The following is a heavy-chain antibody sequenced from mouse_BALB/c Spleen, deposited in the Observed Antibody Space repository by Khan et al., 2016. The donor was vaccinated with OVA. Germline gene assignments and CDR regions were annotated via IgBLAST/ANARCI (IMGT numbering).Heavy chain of an antibody. J-gene: IGHJ3*01. D-gene: IGHD2-1*01. V-gene: IGHV5-9-3*01. CDR3: ARSPYGNFAY. CDR1: GFTFSTFA. CDR2: ISSDGDYT. Sequence: EVELVESGGGLVKPGGSLKHSCAVSGFTFSTFAMSWVRQTPEKRLEWVATISSDGDYTFYPDIVTGRFTISRDNAKNTLYLQMSSLRSEDTAMYYCARSPYGNFAYWGQGTLVTVSA.